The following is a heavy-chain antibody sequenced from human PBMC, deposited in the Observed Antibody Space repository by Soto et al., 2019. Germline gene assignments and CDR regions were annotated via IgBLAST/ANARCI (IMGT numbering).Heavy chain of an antibody. D-gene: IGHD5-18*01. Sequence: GASVKVSCKASGYTFTSYYMHWVRQAPGQGLEWMGIINPNSGGTNYAQKFQGWVTMTRDTSISTAYMELSRLRSDDTAVYYCARDFNSYGFDYWGQGTLVTVSS. CDR1: GYTFTSYY. J-gene: IGHJ4*02. V-gene: IGHV1-2*04. CDR3: ARDFNSYGFDY. CDR2: INPNSGGT.